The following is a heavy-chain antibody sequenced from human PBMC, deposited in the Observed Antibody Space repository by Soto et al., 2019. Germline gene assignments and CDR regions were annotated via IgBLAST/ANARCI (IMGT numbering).Heavy chain of an antibody. CDR3: ARGDGSIYGNTFDS. CDR2: ISYDGTNK. CDR1: GFTFNNYA. Sequence: PVGSLRLSCAASGFTFNNYAMHWVRQAPGKGLEWVAFISYDGTNKYYADSVTGRFTISRDNSRNTLYLQMNSLRAEDTAVYYCARGDGSIYGNTFDSWGQGTLVTVSS. J-gene: IGHJ4*02. D-gene: IGHD5-18*01. V-gene: IGHV3-30-3*01.